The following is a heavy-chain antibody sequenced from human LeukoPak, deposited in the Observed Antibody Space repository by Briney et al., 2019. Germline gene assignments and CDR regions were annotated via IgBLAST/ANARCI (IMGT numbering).Heavy chain of an antibody. CDR2: ISGSGDNT. Sequence: GGSLRLSCAASGFTFSSYAMNWVRQAPGKGLEWVSIISGSGDNTYYTDSVKGRFTISRDNSKNTLFLQMNSLRAEDTGVYFCARGQTLTFWGQGTLVTVSS. CDR3: ARGQTLTF. J-gene: IGHJ4*02. CDR1: GFTFSSYA. V-gene: IGHV3-23*01.